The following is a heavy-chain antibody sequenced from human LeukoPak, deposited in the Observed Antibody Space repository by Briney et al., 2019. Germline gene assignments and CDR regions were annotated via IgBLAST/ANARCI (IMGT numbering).Heavy chain of an antibody. J-gene: IGHJ6*03. CDR1: GYTFTRYY. Sequence: ASVQVSCKASGYTFTRYYMHWGRQAPGQGGEGMGWINPNSGGTNYAQKFQGRVTMTTATSISTAYMELSRLRSDDTAVYYCARGSSTRTRYYYMDVWGKGTTVTVSS. D-gene: IGHD2-2*01. CDR3: ARGSSTRTRYYYMDV. V-gene: IGHV1-2*02. CDR2: INPNSGGT.